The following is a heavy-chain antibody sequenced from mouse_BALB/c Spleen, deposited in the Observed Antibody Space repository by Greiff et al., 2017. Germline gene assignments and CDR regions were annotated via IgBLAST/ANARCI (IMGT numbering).Heavy chain of an antibody. CDR2: ISSGSSTI. D-gene: IGHD2-4*01. CDR1: GFTFSSFG. Sequence: EVHLVESGGGLVQPGGSRKLSCAASGFTFSSFGMHWVRQAPEKGLEWVAYISSGSSTIYYADTVKGRFTISRDNPKNTLFLQMTSLRSEDTAMYYCARSPPTMITPWFAYWGQGTLVTVSA. CDR3: ARSPPTMITPWFAY. J-gene: IGHJ3*01. V-gene: IGHV5-17*02.